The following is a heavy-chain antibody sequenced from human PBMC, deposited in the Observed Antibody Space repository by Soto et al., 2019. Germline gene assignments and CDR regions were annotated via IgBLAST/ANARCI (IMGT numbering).Heavy chain of an antibody. Sequence: ERSLRLPWAASAFTFSSYAMHGFRQAPGKGLEWVAVISYDGSNKYYADSVKGRFTISRDNSKNTLYLQMNSLRAEDTAVYYCARVSIAVVGTGASNDYY. J-gene: IGHJ6*01. CDR1: AFTFSSYA. V-gene: IGHV3-30-3*01. CDR3: ARVSIAVVGTGASNDYY. D-gene: IGHD6-19*01. CDR2: ISYDGSNK.